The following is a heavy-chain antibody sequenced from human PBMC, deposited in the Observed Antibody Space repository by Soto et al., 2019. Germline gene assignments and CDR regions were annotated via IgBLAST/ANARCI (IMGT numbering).Heavy chain of an antibody. CDR2: IIPIFGTA. V-gene: IGHV1-69*05. Sequence: VCCKASGGAFSSYAIRLVRQAPGQGLECMGGIIPIFGTANYAQKFQGRVTITRDTSASKAYMELSSLRSEDTAVYYCAIEARLTYKWFDPWGQGTLVTFSS. D-gene: IGHD3-16*01. J-gene: IGHJ5*02. CDR1: GGAFSSYA. CDR3: AIEARLTYKWFDP.